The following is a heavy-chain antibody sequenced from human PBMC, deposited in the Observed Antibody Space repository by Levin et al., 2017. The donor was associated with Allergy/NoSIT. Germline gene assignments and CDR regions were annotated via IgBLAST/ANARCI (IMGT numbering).Heavy chain of an antibody. CDR1: GFSFSDYY. Sequence: PGGSLRLSCAASGFSFSDYYMTWIRRAPGKGLEWVSYISSSGTIIYYGDSVKGRFTISRDNAKNSLFLQMNSLRVEDTAVYYCARVTRCGGDCYFLDYWGQGALVTVSS. CDR2: ISSSGTII. D-gene: IGHD2-21*02. V-gene: IGHV3-11*01. J-gene: IGHJ4*02. CDR3: ARVTRCGGDCYFLDY.